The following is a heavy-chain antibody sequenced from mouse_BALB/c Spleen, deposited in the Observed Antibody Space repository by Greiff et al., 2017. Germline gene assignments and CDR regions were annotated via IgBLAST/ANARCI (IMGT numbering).Heavy chain of an antibody. J-gene: IGHJ3*01. CDR3: ARDRMNYYDYFAY. D-gene: IGHD2-4*01. CDR2: ISSGGST. Sequence: LVESGGGLVKPGGSLKLSCAASGFTFSSYAMSWVRQTPEKRLEWVASISSGGSTYYPDSVKGRFTISRDNAKNNLYLQMSSLKSEDTAMYYCARDRMNYYDYFAYWGQGTLVTVSA. V-gene: IGHV5-6-5*01. CDR1: GFTFSSYA.